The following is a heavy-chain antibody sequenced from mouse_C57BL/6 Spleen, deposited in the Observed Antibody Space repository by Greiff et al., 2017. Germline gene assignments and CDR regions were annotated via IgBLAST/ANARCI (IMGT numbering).Heavy chain of an antibody. CDR3: ARSSAVVVTGGY. V-gene: IGHV1-59*01. CDR2: IDPSDSYT. Sequence: QVQLQQPGAELVRPGTSVKLSCKASGYTFTSYWMHWVKQRPGQGLEWIGVIDPSDSYTNYNQKFKGKATLTVATSSSTAYMQLSSLTSEDSAVYYGARSSAVVVTGGYWGQGTTLSVSS. J-gene: IGHJ2*01. CDR1: GYTFTSYW. D-gene: IGHD1-1*01.